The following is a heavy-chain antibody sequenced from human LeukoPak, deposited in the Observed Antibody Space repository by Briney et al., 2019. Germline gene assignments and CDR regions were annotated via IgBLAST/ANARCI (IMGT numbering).Heavy chain of an antibody. J-gene: IGHJ4*02. CDR3: ARAYYYGSGTSGSFDY. Sequence: GGSLRLSCAASGFTFSGYAMHWVRQPPGKGLQWVAVISYDGSNEYYADSVKGRFTISRDNSENTLYLQMNSLRAEDTAVYYCARAYYYGSGTSGSFDYWGQGTLVTVSS. CDR2: ISYDGSNE. V-gene: IGHV3-30-3*01. CDR1: GFTFSGYA. D-gene: IGHD3-10*01.